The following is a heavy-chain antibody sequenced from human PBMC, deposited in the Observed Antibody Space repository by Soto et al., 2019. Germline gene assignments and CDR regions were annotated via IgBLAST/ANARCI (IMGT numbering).Heavy chain of an antibody. V-gene: IGHV3-21*01. Sequence: EVQLVESGGGLVKPGGSLRLSCAASGFTFNTYDMNWVRQAPGKGLEWVSSITTSSAYIYYADSLKGRITISRDNAKNSLFLQMNSLRAEDTAVYYCVRSGTARLLRGSWFDSWGQGTRVTVSS. CDR3: VRSGTARLLRGSWFDS. CDR2: ITTSSAYI. D-gene: IGHD2-21*01. CDR1: GFTFNTYD. J-gene: IGHJ5*01.